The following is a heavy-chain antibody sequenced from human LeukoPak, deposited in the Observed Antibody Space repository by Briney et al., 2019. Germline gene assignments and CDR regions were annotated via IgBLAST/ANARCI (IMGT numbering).Heavy chain of an antibody. CDR1: GFTFSDYY. D-gene: IGHD6-19*01. CDR3: AREGAVAAVFDY. Sequence: GGSLRLSCAASGFTFSDYYMSWIRQAPGKGLEWVPYISSSGSTIYYADSAKGRFTISRDNAKNSLYLQMNSLRAEDTAVYYCAREGAVAAVFDYWGQGTLVTVSS. V-gene: IGHV3-11*01. J-gene: IGHJ4*02. CDR2: ISSSGSTI.